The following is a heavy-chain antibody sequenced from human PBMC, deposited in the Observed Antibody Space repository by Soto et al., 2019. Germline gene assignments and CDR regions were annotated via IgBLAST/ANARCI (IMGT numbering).Heavy chain of an antibody. J-gene: IGHJ4*02. V-gene: IGHV4-59*01. D-gene: IGHD4-17*01. Sequence: SETMSLTCTVSGGSIGSYHWSWVRQPPGKGLEWIASVYYTGTTNYNPSLGSRVTISIDAPGNRFSMEITSVTAADTAIYYCARDTVLTGMFDFWGQGTLVTVSS. CDR1: GGSIGSYH. CDR3: ARDTVLTGMFDF. CDR2: VYYTGTT.